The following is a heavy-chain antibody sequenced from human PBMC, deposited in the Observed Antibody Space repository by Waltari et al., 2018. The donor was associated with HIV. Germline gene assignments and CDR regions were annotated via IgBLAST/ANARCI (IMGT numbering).Heavy chain of an antibody. D-gene: IGHD5-18*01. CDR2: IYTSGST. CDR1: GGSISSGNYS. V-gene: IGHV4-61*02. J-gene: IGHJ4*02. CDR3: AREDTAMVYYFDY. Sequence: QVQLQESGPGLVTPSQTLSLTCTVSGGSISSGNYSWTWLRQPAGKGLEWIGRIYTSGSTNYNPSLKSRVTISVDTSKNQFSLKLSSVTAADTAVYYCAREDTAMVYYFDYWGQGTLVTVSS.